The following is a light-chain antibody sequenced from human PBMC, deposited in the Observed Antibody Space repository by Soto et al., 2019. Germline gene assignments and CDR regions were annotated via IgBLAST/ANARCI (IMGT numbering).Light chain of an antibody. Sequence: QSALTQPASMSGSPGQSITISCTGTSDGVGAYNLVSWYQQHPGQAPKVLIYKVSNRPSGVSNRFSGSKSGNTASLTISGLQAEDEAIYFCSSYTSNSRVFGTGTKVNV. J-gene: IGLJ1*01. CDR1: SDGVGAYNL. CDR3: SSYTSNSRV. CDR2: KVS. V-gene: IGLV2-14*03.